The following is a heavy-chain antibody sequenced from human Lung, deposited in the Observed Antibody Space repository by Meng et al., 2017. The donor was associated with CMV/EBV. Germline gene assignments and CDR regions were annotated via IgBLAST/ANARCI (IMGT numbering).Heavy chain of an antibody. V-gene: IGHV4-61*03. Sequence: SETLSFTFTAPGGPVSSGRYYWNSIRQLPGKGLEWIGYINHSGNTNYGPSLRYNPSLESRVIISSDTSKNHFSLKLSSVTTADTAVYYCARSDYYAYFDYWGQGTLVTFSS. J-gene: IGHJ4*02. CDR3: ARSDYYAYFDY. CDR2: INHSGNT. D-gene: IGHD3-3*01. CDR1: GGPVSSGRYY.